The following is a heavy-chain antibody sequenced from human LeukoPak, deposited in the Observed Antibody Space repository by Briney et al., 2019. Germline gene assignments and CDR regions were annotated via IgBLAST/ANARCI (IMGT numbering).Heavy chain of an antibody. J-gene: IGHJ3*02. CDR3: AKEGPWGVVVVPAAPHGGAFDI. CDR2: ISGSGGRT. V-gene: IGHV3-23*01. Sequence: GGSLRLSCAASGFTFSSYAMSWVRQAPGKGLEWVSVISGSGGRTSYADSVKGRFTVSRDNSKNTLYLQMNSLRAEDTAVYYCAKEGPWGVVVVPAAPHGGAFDIWGQGTMVTVSS. CDR1: GFTFSSYA. D-gene: IGHD2-2*01.